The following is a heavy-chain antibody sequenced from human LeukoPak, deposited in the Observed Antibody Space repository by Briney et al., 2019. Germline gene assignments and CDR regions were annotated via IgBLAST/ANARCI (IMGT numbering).Heavy chain of an antibody. Sequence: SETLSLTCTVSGGSISSGDYYWSWIRQPPGKGLEWIGYIYHSGSTHFNPSLKSRVTISVDKSKNQFSLNLSSVTAADTAVYYCATIEGVDTAEIFDYWGQGTLVTVST. CDR3: ATIEGVDTAEIFDY. CDR2: IYHSGST. D-gene: IGHD5-18*01. J-gene: IGHJ4*02. V-gene: IGHV4-30-4*01. CDR1: GGSISSGDYY.